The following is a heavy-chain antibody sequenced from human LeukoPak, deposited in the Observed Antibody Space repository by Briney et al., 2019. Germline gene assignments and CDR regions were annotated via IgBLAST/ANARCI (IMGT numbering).Heavy chain of an antibody. D-gene: IGHD6-6*01. Sequence: VSGPTLVKPTQTLTLTCTFSGFSLSSTGMGVAWIRQPPGKAPEWLALIFWDDDKRYRPSQETRLTIHKDTSKNQVVLTMTNMXXXXXXXXXXXXXXYDISSAYYFDFWGQGTLVTVSS. CDR1: GFSLSSTGMG. J-gene: IGHJ4*02. V-gene: IGHV2-5*02. CDR2: IFWDDDK. CDR3: XXXXYDISSAYYFDF.